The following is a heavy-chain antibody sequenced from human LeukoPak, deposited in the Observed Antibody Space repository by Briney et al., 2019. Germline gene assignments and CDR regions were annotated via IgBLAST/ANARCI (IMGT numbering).Heavy chain of an antibody. D-gene: IGHD2-2*01. CDR2: IYYSGST. CDR1: GGSISSGGYY. CDR3: ARGSGYQLLDEYNWFDP. J-gene: IGHJ5*02. Sequence: SETLSLTRTVSGGSISSGGYYWSWIRQHPGKGLEWIGYIYYSGSTYYNPSLKGRVTISVDTSKNQFSLKLSSVIAADTAVYYCARGSGYQLLDEYNWFDPWGQGTLVTVSS. V-gene: IGHV4-31*03.